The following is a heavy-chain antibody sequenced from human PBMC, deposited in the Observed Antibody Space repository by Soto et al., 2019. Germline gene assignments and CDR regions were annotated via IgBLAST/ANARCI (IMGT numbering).Heavy chain of an antibody. D-gene: IGHD3-9*01. CDR3: ARSRRLDILTGYYDAFDI. CDR1: GYTFTSYG. Sequence: ASVKVSCKASGYTFTSYGISWVRQAPGQGLEWMGWISAYNGNTKYAQKLQGRVTMTTDTSTSTAYMELRSLRSDDTAVYYCARSRRLDILTGYYDAFDIWGQGTMVTVSS. CDR2: ISAYNGNT. V-gene: IGHV1-18*01. J-gene: IGHJ3*02.